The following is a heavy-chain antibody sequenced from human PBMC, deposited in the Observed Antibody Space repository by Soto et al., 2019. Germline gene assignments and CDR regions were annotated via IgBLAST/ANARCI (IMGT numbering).Heavy chain of an antibody. J-gene: IGHJ3*02. CDR2: ISRSHTYI. Sequence: EIQLVESGGGLVKPGGSLRLSCSASGFTFNTYSMTWVRQAPGKGLQWVSSISRSHTYIDYADSVRGRFTISRDNAHNALYLQMDSLRAEHTAVYYCARDSITIVGVAHHQSFDICGQGTEVTVSS. D-gene: IGHD3-3*01. V-gene: IGHV3-21*02. CDR1: GFTFNTYS. CDR3: ARDSITIVGVAHHQSFDI.